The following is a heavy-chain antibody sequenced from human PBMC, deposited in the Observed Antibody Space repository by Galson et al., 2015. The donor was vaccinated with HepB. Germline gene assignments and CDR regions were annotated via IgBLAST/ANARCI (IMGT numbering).Heavy chain of an antibody. CDR2: ISGSGGST. D-gene: IGHD4-11*01. Sequence: SLRLSCAASGFTFSSYAMSWVRQAPGKGLEWVSAISGSGGSTYYADSVKGRFTISRDNSKNTLYLQMNSLRAEDTAVYYCAKGTTSYYYYYYYMDVWGKGTTVTVSS. J-gene: IGHJ6*03. CDR3: AKGTTSYYYYYYYMDV. V-gene: IGHV3-23*01. CDR1: GFTFSSYA.